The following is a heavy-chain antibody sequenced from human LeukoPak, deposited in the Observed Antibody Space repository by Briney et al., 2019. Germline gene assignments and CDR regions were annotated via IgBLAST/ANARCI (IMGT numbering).Heavy chain of an antibody. CDR1: GFTFSSYW. Sequence: GGSLRLSCAASGFTFSSYWMSWVRQAPGKGREWVANIKEDGSEKYYVDSVKGRFTISRDNAKNSLYLQMNSLRAEDTAVYYCARVRGIAVAGTASIYFDYWGQGTLVTVSS. D-gene: IGHD6-19*01. CDR2: IKEDGSEK. J-gene: IGHJ4*02. V-gene: IGHV3-7*01. CDR3: ARVRGIAVAGTASIYFDY.